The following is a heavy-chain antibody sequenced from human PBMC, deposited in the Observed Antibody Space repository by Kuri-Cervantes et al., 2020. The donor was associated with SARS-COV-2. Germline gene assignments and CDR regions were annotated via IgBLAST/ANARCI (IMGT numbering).Heavy chain of an antibody. Sequence: ASVKVSCKASGYTFTSYGISWVRQAPGQGLEWMGWISAYNGNTNYAQKPQGRVTMTTDTSTSTAYMELRSLRSDDTAVYYCARDFGGPGYLPAVGFDYWGQGTLVTVSS. CDR2: ISAYNGNT. D-gene: IGHD6-19*01. CDR3: ARDFGGPGYLPAVGFDY. J-gene: IGHJ4*02. CDR1: GYTFTSYG. V-gene: IGHV1-18*01.